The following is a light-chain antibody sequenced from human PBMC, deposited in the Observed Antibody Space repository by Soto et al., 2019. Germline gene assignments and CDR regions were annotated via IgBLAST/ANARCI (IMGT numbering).Light chain of an antibody. V-gene: IGKV3-15*01. CDR2: RAS. J-gene: IGKJ2*01. CDR1: QSVSSY. Sequence: EIVMTQSPATLSVPPGGRATLSCRASQSVSSYLAWYQQRPGQPPRLLIYRASTRATGIPARFSGSGSVTEFSLTISCLQFDDFACYYCQQSSSWPLRYTFGQGTKLEI. CDR3: QQSSSWPLRYT.